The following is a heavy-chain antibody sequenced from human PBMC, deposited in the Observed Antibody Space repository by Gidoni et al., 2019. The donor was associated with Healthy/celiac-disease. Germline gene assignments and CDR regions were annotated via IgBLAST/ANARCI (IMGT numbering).Heavy chain of an antibody. CDR3: ARAPSIAALPALYYFDY. CDR2: IYTSGST. Sequence: QVQLQESGPGLVKPSETLSLTCTDPGGSISSYYWRWIRQPAGKGLEWIGRIYTSGSTNYNPSLKSRVTMSVDTSKNQFSLKLSSVTAADTAVYYCARAPSIAALPALYYFDYWGQGTLVTVSS. V-gene: IGHV4-4*07. J-gene: IGHJ4*02. D-gene: IGHD6-6*01. CDR1: GGSISSYY.